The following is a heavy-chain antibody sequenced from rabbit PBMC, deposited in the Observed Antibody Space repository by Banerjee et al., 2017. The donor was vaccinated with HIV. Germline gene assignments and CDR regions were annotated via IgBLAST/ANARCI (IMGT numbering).Heavy chain of an antibody. CDR2: IYAGSSGST. CDR3: ARDRGSDWGWYFGV. CDR1: GFNVSTYT. D-gene: IGHD4-1*01. V-gene: IGHV1S40*01. J-gene: IGHJ3*01. Sequence: QSLEESGGGLVTPGGSLTLTCTASGFNVSTYTIAWVRQAPGKGLEWIGCIYAGSSGSTYYASWAKGRFTISKTSSTTVTLQMTSLTAADTATYFCARDRGSDWGWYFGVWGQGTLVTVS.